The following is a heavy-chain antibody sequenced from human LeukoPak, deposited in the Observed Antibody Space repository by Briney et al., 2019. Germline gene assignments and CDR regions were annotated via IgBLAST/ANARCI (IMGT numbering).Heavy chain of an antibody. CDR3: AKDDTPARWLRSPQVFDY. J-gene: IGHJ4*02. V-gene: IGHV3-23*01. CDR1: GFTFRNHW. D-gene: IGHD5-12*01. Sequence: GGSLRLSCAASGFTFRNHWMSWVRQAPGKGLEWVSTISGRGDDTYSADSVKGRFTISRDNSENTLYLQMSSLRAEDTAIYYCAKDDTPARWLRSPQVFDYWGQGTLVTVSS. CDR2: ISGRGDDT.